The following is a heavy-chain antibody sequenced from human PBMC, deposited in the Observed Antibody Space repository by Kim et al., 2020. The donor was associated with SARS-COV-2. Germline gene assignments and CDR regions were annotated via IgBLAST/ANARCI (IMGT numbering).Heavy chain of an antibody. D-gene: IGHD3-3*01. CDR1: GYTFTSYG. Sequence: ASVKVSCKASGYTFTSYGISWVRQAPGQGLEWMGWISAYNGNTNYAQKLQGRVTMTTDTSTSTAYMELRSLRSDDTAVYYCERAVTIFGVLGWFDPWGQGTLVTVSS. J-gene: IGHJ5*02. CDR3: ERAVTIFGVLGWFDP. CDR2: ISAYNGNT. V-gene: IGHV1-18*01.